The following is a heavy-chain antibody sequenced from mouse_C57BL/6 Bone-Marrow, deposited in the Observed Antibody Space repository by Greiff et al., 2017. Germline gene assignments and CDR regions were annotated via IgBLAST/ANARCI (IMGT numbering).Heavy chain of an antibody. CDR3: AREGAHYYGSPYLDY. V-gene: IGHV1-59*01. CDR2: IDPSDSYT. D-gene: IGHD1-1*01. CDR1: GYTFTSYW. Sequence: QVQLQQPGAELVRPGTSVKLSCKASGYTFTSYWMHWVKQRPGQGLEWIGVIDPSDSYTNYNQKFKGKATLTVDTSSSTAYMQLSSLTSEDSAVYYCAREGAHYYGSPYLDYWGQGTTLTVSS. J-gene: IGHJ2*01.